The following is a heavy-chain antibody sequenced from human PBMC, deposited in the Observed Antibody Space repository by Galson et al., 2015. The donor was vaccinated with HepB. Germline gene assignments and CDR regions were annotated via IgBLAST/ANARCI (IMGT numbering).Heavy chain of an antibody. Sequence: QSAAEVKKPGESLKISCQGSGYRFTSYWIVWVRQMPGKGLEWMGFIYPGDSHTTYSPSFQGQATISVDKSIDTAYLQWNSLKAADTATYYCARRVGYDLATGWFDPWGQGTLVTVSS. V-gene: IGHV5-51*01. CDR1: GYRFTSYW. D-gene: IGHD5-12*01. J-gene: IGHJ5*02. CDR3: ARRVGYDLATGWFDP. CDR2: IYPGDSHT.